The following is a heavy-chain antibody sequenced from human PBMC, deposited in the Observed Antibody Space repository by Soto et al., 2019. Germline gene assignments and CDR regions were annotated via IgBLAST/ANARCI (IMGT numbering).Heavy chain of an antibody. CDR2: INQSGST. CDR3: TRVLPYFGSNDY. J-gene: IGHJ4*02. CDR1: GGSFTGYY. Sequence: QVQLQHWGAGLLTPAETLSLTCTVFGGSFTGYYWTWIRQPPGKGLEWIGEINQSGSTNYNPSLKSRVTMSVDTSKNQCSLELSSVTAADTAVYYCTRVLPYFGSNDYWGQGNLVTVSS. D-gene: IGHD1-26*01. V-gene: IGHV4-34*01.